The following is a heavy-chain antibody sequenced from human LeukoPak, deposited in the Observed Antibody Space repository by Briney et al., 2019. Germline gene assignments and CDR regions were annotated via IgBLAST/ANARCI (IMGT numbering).Heavy chain of an antibody. D-gene: IGHD3-22*01. V-gene: IGHV3-7*01. CDR2: IKQDGSEK. CDR1: GFTFSSYW. CDR3: ASTFYDSSGYFWYYYYYMDV. J-gene: IGHJ6*03. Sequence: PGGSLRLSCAASGFTFSSYWMSWVRQAPGKGLEWVANIKQDGSEKYYVDSVKGRFTISRDNAKNSLYLQMNSLRAEDTAVYYCASTFYDSSGYFWYYYYYMDVWGKGTTVTVSS.